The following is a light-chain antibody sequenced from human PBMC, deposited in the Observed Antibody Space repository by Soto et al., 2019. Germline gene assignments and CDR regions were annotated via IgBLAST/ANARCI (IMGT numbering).Light chain of an antibody. CDR2: DTS. CDR3: QQYDSYSWT. V-gene: IGKV3D-15*01. CDR1: QGIGDT. Sequence: EIIMTQSPATLSVSPGEGATLSCRASQGIGDTLAWYQHKPGQTPRLLIYDTSTRATGIPDRFSGSGSGTDFTLTISRLEPEDFAVYYCQQYDSYSWTFGQGTKVDIK. J-gene: IGKJ1*01.